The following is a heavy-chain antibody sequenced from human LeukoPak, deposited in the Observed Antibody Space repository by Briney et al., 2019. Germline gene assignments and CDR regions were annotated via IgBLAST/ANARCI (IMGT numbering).Heavy chain of an antibody. CDR2: ISGSGGST. CDR1: GFTFNIHA. J-gene: IGHJ4*02. D-gene: IGHD6-13*01. CDR3: AKDRRIAAAYLFDY. Sequence: GGSLSLSCAASGFTFNIHAMSWVRQAPGKGLEWVAGISGSGGSTGYADSVKGRFTISRDNSKNTLYLHMNSLRAEDTAVYYCAKDRRIAAAYLFDYWGQGTLVSVSS. V-gene: IGHV3-23*01.